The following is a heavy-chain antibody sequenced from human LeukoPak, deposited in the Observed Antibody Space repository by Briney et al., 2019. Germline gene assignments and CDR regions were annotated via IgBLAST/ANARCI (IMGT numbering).Heavy chain of an antibody. V-gene: IGHV1-46*01. CDR3: ATDYVWGSYRYTPLWDY. CDR2: INPRGGET. Sequence: GASVKVSCKASGYTFTTYYMHWVRQAPGQGLEWMGIINPRGGETIYAQKFQGRVTMTEDTSTDTAHMELSSLRSEDTAVYYCATDYVWGSYRYTPLWDYWGQGTLVTVSS. CDR1: GYTFTTYY. J-gene: IGHJ4*02. D-gene: IGHD3-16*02.